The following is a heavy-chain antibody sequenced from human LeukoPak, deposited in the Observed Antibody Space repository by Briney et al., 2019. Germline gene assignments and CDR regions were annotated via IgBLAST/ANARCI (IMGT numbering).Heavy chain of an antibody. V-gene: IGHV4-59*05. D-gene: IGHD5-18*01. CDR3: ATAMRRWFDP. Sequence: GSLRLSCAASGFTFSSYEMNWVRQAPGKGLEWIGSIYYSGSTYYNPSLKSRVTISVDTSKNQFSLKLSSVTAADTAVYYCATAMRRWFDPWGQGTLVTVSS. CDR2: IYYSGST. CDR1: GFTFSSYE. J-gene: IGHJ5*02.